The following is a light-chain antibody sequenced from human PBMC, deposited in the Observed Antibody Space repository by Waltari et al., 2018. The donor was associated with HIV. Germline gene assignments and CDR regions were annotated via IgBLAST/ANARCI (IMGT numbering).Light chain of an antibody. Sequence: SAPTPPPSASGSPGPSVTIPCPGTSSHVAGYNYVSWYQQHQGKAPKLMIYEVSKRPSGVPDRFSGSKSGNTASLTVSELQAEDEADYYCSSYAGSNNLVFGGGTKLTVL. CDR2: EVS. CDR1: SSHVAGYNY. V-gene: IGLV2-8*01. CDR3: SSYAGSNNLV. J-gene: IGLJ2*01.